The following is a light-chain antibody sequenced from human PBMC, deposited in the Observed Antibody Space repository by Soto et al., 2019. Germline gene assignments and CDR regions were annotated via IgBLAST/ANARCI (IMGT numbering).Light chain of an antibody. J-gene: IGLJ2*01. V-gene: IGLV1-47*01. CDR3: AVWDNSLNGVA. CDR1: NSNMGRNY. CDR2: RND. Sequence: VLTQTPSASGTPGQRITISCSGSNSNMGRNYVYWYQQVPGTAPKLLMYRNDVRPSGVPDRFTGSKSGTSASLAISGLRSEDEADYYCAVWDNSLNGVAFGGGTKLTVL.